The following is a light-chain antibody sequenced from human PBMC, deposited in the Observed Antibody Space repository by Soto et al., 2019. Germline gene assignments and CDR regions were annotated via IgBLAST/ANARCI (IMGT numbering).Light chain of an antibody. CDR3: QQYGSSPNT. J-gene: IGKJ1*01. Sequence: EIVLTQSPGTLSLSPGERATLSCRASQSVSSSYLAWYQQKPGQAPRLLIYGASSRATGTPDRFSGSGSGTDFTLTISRQVPEDFAVYCCQQYGSSPNTFGQGTKVEIK. CDR2: GAS. CDR1: QSVSSSY. V-gene: IGKV3-20*01.